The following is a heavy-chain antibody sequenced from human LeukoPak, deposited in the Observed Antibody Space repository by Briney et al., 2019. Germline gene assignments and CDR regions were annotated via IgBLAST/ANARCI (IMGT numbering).Heavy chain of an antibody. V-gene: IGHV4-4*07. D-gene: IGHD2-8*01. J-gene: IGHJ4*02. CDR2: IYTSGST. Sequence: SETLSLTCTVSGGSISSHYWSWIRQPAGKGLEWIGRIYTSGSTNYNPSLKSRVTMSVDTSKNQFSLKLSSVTAADTAVYYCAREIPDIVLTVYAPHAFDYWGQGTLVTVSS. CDR1: GGSISSHY. CDR3: AREIPDIVLTVYAPHAFDY.